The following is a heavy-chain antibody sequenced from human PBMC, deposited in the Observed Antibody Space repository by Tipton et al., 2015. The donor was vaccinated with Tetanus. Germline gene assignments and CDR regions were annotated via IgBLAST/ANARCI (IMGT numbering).Heavy chain of an antibody. CDR2: ITSSSSTI. V-gene: IGHV3-48*02. Sequence: GSLRLSCAASGFTLRSYSMNWVRQAPGKGLEWVSYITSSSSTIYYADSVKGRFTISRDNAKNSLYLQMNSLRDDDTAVYYCARAFFAAATSWGQGTLVTVSS. CDR3: ARAFFAAATS. CDR1: GFTLRSYS. J-gene: IGHJ5*02. D-gene: IGHD6-13*01.